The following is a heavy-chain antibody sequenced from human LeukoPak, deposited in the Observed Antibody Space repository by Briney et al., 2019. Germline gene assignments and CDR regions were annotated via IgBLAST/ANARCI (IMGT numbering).Heavy chain of an antibody. CDR3: ARGGILWFGELSPTSFDI. D-gene: IGHD3-10*01. V-gene: IGHV4-4*07. J-gene: IGHJ3*02. CDR1: GGSISSYY. CDR2: IYTSGST. Sequence: SETLSLTCTVSGGSISSYYWSWIQQPAGKGLEWTGRIYTSGSTNYNPSLKSRVTMSVDTSKNQFSLKLSSVTAADTAVYYCARGGILWFGELSPTSFDIWGQGTMVTVSS.